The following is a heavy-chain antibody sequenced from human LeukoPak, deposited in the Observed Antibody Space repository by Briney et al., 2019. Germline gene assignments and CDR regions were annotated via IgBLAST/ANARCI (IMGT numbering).Heavy chain of an antibody. CDR3: ATLAVAGTHYYYYGMDV. V-gene: IGHV4-34*01. CDR2: INHSGST. D-gene: IGHD6-19*01. Sequence: PSETLSLTCAVYGGSFSGYYWSWIRQPPGKGLEWIGEINHSGSTNYNPSLKSRVTISVDTSKNQFSLKLSSVTAADTAVYYCATLAVAGTHYYYYGMDVWGQGTTVTVSS. J-gene: IGHJ6*02. CDR1: GGSFSGYY.